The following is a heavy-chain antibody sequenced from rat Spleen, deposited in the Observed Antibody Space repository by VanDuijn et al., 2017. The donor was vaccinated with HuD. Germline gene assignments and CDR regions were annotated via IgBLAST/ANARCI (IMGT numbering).Heavy chain of an antibody. D-gene: IGHD1-1*01. CDR3: TRDRITTAHY. V-gene: IGHV5S13*01. Sequence: EVQLVESGGGLVQPGRSLKLSCVASGFTFSSYVMHWFRQAPTKGLEWIASISTGGDNTYFRDSVKGRFTLSRDNAKNTQSLQMDSLRSEDTAIYYCTRDRITTAHYWGQGVMVTVSS. CDR1: GFTFSSYV. CDR2: ISTGGDNT. J-gene: IGHJ2*01.